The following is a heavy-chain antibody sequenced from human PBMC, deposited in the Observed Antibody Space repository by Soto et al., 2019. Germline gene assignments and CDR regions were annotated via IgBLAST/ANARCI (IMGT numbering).Heavy chain of an antibody. D-gene: IGHD3-22*01. Sequence: ASVKVSCKASGGTFSSYAISWVRQAPGQGLEWMGGIIPIFGTANYAQKSQGRVTITADESTSTAYMELSSLRSEDTAVYYCARGYYDSSGYEYYYYGMDVWGQGTTVTVSS. V-gene: IGHV1-69*13. CDR1: GGTFSSYA. CDR3: ARGYYDSSGYEYYYYGMDV. J-gene: IGHJ6*02. CDR2: IIPIFGTA.